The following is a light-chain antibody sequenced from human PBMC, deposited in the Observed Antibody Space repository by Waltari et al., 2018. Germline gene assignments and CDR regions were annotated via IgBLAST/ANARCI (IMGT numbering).Light chain of an antibody. CDR1: QSVFYSSNNKNY. Sequence: DIVMNQSPDSLAVSLGERATINCKSSQSVFYSSNNKNYLAWYQQKPGQPLKLLMYWASSLESGVPVRFSGSGSGTDFTLTISSLQAEDVAVYYCQQFYSDPRTFGQGTTVEIK. V-gene: IGKV4-1*01. CDR3: QQFYSDPRT. J-gene: IGKJ1*01. CDR2: WAS.